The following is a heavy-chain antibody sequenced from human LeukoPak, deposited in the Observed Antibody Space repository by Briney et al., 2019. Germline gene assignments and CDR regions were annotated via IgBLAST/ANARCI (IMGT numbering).Heavy chain of an antibody. CDR3: ASYGSGSYYKWYFDY. CDR1: GFTLSNHA. J-gene: IGHJ4*02. D-gene: IGHD3-10*01. Sequence: PGGSLRLSCAASGFTLSNHAMNWVRQAPGKGLEWVSGISGSGGATYYADSVKGRFTISRDNSKNTLYLQMNSLRAEDTAVYYCASYGSGSYYKWYFDYWGQGTLVTVSS. V-gene: IGHV3-23*01. CDR2: ISGSGGAT.